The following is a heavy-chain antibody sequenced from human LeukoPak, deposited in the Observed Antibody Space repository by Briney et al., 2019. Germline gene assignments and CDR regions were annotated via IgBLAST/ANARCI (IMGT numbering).Heavy chain of an antibody. Sequence: AASVKVSCKASGYTFTGYYMHWVRQAPGQGLEWMGWINPNSGGTNYAQKFQGRVTMTRDTSISTAYMELSRLRSDDTAVYYCARESGIGVVIVAAARHFDYWGQGTLVTVSS. J-gene: IGHJ4*02. D-gene: IGHD6-13*01. CDR2: INPNSGGT. CDR1: GYTFTGYY. V-gene: IGHV1-2*02. CDR3: ARESGIGVVIVAAARHFDY.